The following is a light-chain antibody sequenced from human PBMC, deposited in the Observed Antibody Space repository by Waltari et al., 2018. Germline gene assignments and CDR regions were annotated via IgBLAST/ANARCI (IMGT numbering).Light chain of an antibody. CDR1: HSISKF. J-gene: IGKJ1*01. Sequence: VLTLSPATLSLSPGERATLSCRASHSISKFLAWYQQRPGQAPRLLIYDASDRPPGIPARFSGSGSGTDFTLTISSLEPEDFAVYYCQQRTDWLWTFGQGTKVEIK. CDR3: QQRTDWLWT. V-gene: IGKV3-11*01. CDR2: DAS.